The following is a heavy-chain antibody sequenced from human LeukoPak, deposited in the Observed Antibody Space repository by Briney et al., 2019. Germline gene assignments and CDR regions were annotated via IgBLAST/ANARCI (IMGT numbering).Heavy chain of an antibody. D-gene: IGHD6-19*01. Sequence: GVSVRVSCTASGYTVTGYYMHAVRQAPRQGPEWMGWCNPNSGGTNDAQKFQGRVTMTRGKTISTAYMELSRLRSDDTAVYYCARDGRIAVAGTGMDYWGQGTLVTVSS. CDR3: ARDGRIAVAGTGMDY. V-gene: IGHV1-2*02. J-gene: IGHJ4*02. CDR1: GYTVTGYY. CDR2: CNPNSGGT.